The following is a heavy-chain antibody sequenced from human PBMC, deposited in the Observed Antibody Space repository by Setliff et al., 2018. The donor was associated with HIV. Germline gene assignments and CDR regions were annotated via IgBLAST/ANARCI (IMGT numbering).Heavy chain of an antibody. Sequence: SETLSLTCTVSGVSISNYYWSWIRQPPGKGLEWIGYMYYSGNTNYNPSLKSRVTISVDTSKNQFSLKLSSVTAADAAVYYCASRIYYYDESRVLREEGFVPWGQGTLVTVSS. CDR1: GVSISNYY. D-gene: IGHD3-22*01. CDR3: ASRIYYYDESRVLREEGFVP. J-gene: IGHJ5*02. CDR2: MYYSGNT. V-gene: IGHV4-59*08.